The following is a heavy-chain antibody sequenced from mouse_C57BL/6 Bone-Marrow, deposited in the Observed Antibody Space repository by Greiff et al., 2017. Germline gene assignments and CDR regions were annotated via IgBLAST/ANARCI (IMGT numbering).Heavy chain of an antibody. CDR1: GFTFSDYY. Sequence: EVKVVESGGGLVQPGGSLKLSCAASGFTFSDYYMYWVRQTPEKRLEWVAYISNGGGSTYYPDTVKGRFTISRDNAKNTLYLQMSRLKSEDTAVYYCARRLNYYGSSYYYWGQGTTLTVSS. CDR3: ARRLNYYGSSYYY. D-gene: IGHD1-1*01. J-gene: IGHJ2*01. V-gene: IGHV5-12*01. CDR2: ISNGGGST.